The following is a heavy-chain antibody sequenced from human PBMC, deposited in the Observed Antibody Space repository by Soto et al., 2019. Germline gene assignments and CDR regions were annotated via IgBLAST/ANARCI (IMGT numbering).Heavy chain of an antibody. Sequence: PGGSLRLSCAASGFTFSSYAMSWVRQAPGKGLEWVSAISGSGGSTYYADSVKGRFTISRDNSKNTLYLQMNSLRVEDTAVYYCAKDSGEDGFFDYWGQGTLVTVSS. J-gene: IGHJ4*02. D-gene: IGHD3-10*01. CDR3: AKDSGEDGFFDY. V-gene: IGHV3-23*01. CDR1: GFTFSSYA. CDR2: ISGSGGST.